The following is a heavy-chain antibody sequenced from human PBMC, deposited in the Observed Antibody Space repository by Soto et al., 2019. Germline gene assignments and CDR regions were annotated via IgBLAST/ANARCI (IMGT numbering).Heavy chain of an antibody. J-gene: IGHJ4*02. CDR1: GYPFNTYG. CDR3: AKEPGIRPEDY. V-gene: IGHV1-18*01. CDR2: ISAYDGKT. D-gene: IGHD1-1*01. Sequence: SVKGSCKTSGYPFNTYGINWVRQAPGQGLELMGWISAYDGKTTYAEKFQGRVTLTTDTSTSTAYMELRSLRSDDTAVYYCAKEPGIRPEDYWGQGTLVTVSS.